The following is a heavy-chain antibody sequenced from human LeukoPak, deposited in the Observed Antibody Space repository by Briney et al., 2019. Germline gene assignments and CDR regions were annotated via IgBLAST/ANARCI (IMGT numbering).Heavy chain of an antibody. CDR1: GFTFSSYA. Sequence: PGGSLRLSCAASGFTFSSYAMHWVRQAPGKGLEWVAVISYDGSNKYYADSVKGRFTISRDNSKNTLYLQMNSLRAEDTAVYYCARAAAGGVYFDYWGQGTLVTVSS. D-gene: IGHD2-8*02. CDR2: ISYDGSNK. V-gene: IGHV3-30-3*01. J-gene: IGHJ4*02. CDR3: ARAAAGGVYFDY.